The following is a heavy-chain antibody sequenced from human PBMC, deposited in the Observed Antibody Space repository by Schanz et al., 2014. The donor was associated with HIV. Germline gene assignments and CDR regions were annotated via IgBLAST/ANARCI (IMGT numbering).Heavy chain of an antibody. V-gene: IGHV3-48*04. CDR3: ARDYHWNWFDP. CDR2: ISGSDGDT. CDR1: GFPFSSYS. Sequence: EVQLVESGGGLVQPGGSLTLSCEASGFPFSSYSMNWVRQAPGKGLEWVSTISGSDGDTYYADSVKGRFTISRDNARTSLYLQMNSLRAEDTAVYYCARDYHWNWFDPWGQGTLVTVSS. J-gene: IGHJ5*02. D-gene: IGHD1-20*01.